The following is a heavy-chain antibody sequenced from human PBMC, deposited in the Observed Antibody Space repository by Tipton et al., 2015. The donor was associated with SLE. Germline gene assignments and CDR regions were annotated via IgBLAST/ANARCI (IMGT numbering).Heavy chain of an antibody. CDR1: GDSLSGQY. J-gene: IGHJ4*01. V-gene: IGHV4-34*01. D-gene: IGHD2-8*01. Sequence: TLSLTCSVYGDSLSGQYWSWIRQPPGKGLEWIGEVFRGGSTNYSPSLKSRVSISVDTSKNQFFLNLHSVTAADTAVYYCARGGASVLIRNCYFDYWGQGSLVTVSS. CDR3: ARGGASVLIRNCYFDY. CDR2: VFRGGST.